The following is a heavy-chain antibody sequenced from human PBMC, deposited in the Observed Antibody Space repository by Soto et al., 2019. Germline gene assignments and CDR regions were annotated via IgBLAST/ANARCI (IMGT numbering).Heavy chain of an antibody. D-gene: IGHD2-21*01. V-gene: IGHV1-69*13. CDR1: GGTFSSYA. CDR2: IIPIFGTA. CDR3: ARLVVIPAYTNFDY. Sequence: SVKVSCKASGGTFSSYAISWVRQAPGQGLEWMGGIIPIFGTANYAQKFQGRVTITADESTSTAYMELSSLRSEDTAVYYCARLVVIPAYTNFDYWGKGNLVTVPP. J-gene: IGHJ4*02.